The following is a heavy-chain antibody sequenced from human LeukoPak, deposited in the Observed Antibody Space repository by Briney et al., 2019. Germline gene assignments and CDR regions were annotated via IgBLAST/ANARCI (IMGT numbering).Heavy chain of an antibody. CDR3: ARGYCSGGSCWYFDH. CDR2: INWNGGSI. CDR1: GFTFDDYG. V-gene: IGHV3-20*04. Sequence: GGSLRLSCAASGFTFDDYGMSWIRQGPGKGLEWVSGINWNGGSIVYADSVKGRFTISRDSAKNSLFLQMNSLRAEDTALYYCARGYCSGGSCWYFDHWGQGTLVTVSS. J-gene: IGHJ4*02. D-gene: IGHD2-15*01.